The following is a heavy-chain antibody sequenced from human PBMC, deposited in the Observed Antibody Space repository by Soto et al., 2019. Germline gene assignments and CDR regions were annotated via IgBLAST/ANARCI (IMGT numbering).Heavy chain of an antibody. J-gene: IGHJ2*01. CDR1: RFTFSDYG. V-gene: IGHV3-33*08. CDR2: IWYDGSNT. CDR3: VREGGSVRYFDL. D-gene: IGHD3-10*01. Sequence: QVHLVESGGGVVQPGRSLRLSCAAPRFTFSDYGMHWVRQAPGKGLEWVAVIWYDGSNTYYADSVKGRFTISRDNSKNTLYLQMNSLRVEDTALYYCVREGGSVRYFDLWGRGTLVTVSS.